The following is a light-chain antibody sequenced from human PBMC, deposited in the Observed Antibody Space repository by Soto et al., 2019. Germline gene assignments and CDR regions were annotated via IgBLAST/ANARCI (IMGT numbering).Light chain of an antibody. Sequence: QPVLTQSPSASASLGASVKLTCTLNSGHSYYAIAWHQQQPEKGPRFLMKLNSDGTHNTGDGIPDRFSGSSSGAERYLTISSLRSEDDADYYCQTWGTGIRVFGGGTKLTVL. J-gene: IGLJ3*02. CDR3: QTWGTGIRV. V-gene: IGLV4-69*01. CDR1: SGHSYYA. CDR2: LNSDGTH.